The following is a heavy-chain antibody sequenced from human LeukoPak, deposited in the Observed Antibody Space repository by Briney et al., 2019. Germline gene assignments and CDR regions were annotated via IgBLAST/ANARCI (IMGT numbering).Heavy chain of an antibody. D-gene: IGHD6-13*01. CDR1: GGSINFYY. V-gene: IGHV4-4*07. J-gene: IGHJ4*02. CDR3: ARGIADPYSFDS. CDR2: IYSTGST. Sequence: SDTLTLTCTVSGGSINFYYWSWIRQPAGKGLEWIGRIYSTGSTNYTHSLKSRVTMSVDKSKSKFSMNLSTVTAADTAVYYCARGIADPYSFDSWGQGTLVTVSS.